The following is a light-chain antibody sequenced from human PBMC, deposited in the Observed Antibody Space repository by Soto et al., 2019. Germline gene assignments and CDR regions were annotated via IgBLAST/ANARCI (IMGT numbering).Light chain of an antibody. V-gene: IGKV3-15*01. CDR2: DAS. Sequence: EKVMTQSPATLSESPGERATLSCRASQSVSSNLAWYQLKPGQAPRLLIYDASTRATGIPARFSGSGSGTEFTLTISSLQSEDFAVYYCQQYYNWPRTFGQGTKVEI. J-gene: IGKJ1*01. CDR3: QQYYNWPRT. CDR1: QSVSSN.